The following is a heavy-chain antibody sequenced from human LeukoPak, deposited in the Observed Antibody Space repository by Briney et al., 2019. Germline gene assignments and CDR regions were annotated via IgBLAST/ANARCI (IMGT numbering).Heavy chain of an antibody. D-gene: IGHD6-6*01. Sequence: GGSLRLSCAASGFTFSNYEMNWVRQAPGKGLEWVSSISSSSSYIYSADSVKGRFTISRDNARNSLYLRMNSLRAEDTAVYYCARDPGAYSSSPIDYWGQGTLVTVSS. J-gene: IGHJ4*02. CDR2: ISSSSSYI. CDR3: ARDPGAYSSSPIDY. V-gene: IGHV3-21*01. CDR1: GFTFSNYE.